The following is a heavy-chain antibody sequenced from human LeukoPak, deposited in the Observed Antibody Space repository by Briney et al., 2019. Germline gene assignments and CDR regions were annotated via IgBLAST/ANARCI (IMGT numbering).Heavy chain of an antibody. V-gene: IGHV1-2*02. CDR2: IDPNSGGT. CDR1: GYTFTGYY. Sequence: GASVKVSCKASGYTFTGYYMHWVRQAPGQGLEWMGWIDPNSGGTNYAQKLQGRVTMTTDTSTSTAYMELRSLRSDDTAVYYCARDKTRSGYYDFWSGPNWFDPWGQGTLVTVSS. D-gene: IGHD3-3*01. J-gene: IGHJ5*02. CDR3: ARDKTRSGYYDFWSGPNWFDP.